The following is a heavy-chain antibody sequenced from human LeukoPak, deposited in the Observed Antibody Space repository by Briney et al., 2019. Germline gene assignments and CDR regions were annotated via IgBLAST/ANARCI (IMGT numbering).Heavy chain of an antibody. CDR2: INIYNGDT. Sequence: ASVKVCCKASGYTFTNSGISWVRQAPGQGLEWMGWINIYNGDTNYAQSLQDRVTMTRDKSTSTAYMELRSLRSGDTAVFYCATDPGGGDYMDVWGKGTTVLVSS. V-gene: IGHV1-18*01. D-gene: IGHD2-21*01. CDR3: ATDPGGGDYMDV. CDR1: GYTFTNSG. J-gene: IGHJ6*03.